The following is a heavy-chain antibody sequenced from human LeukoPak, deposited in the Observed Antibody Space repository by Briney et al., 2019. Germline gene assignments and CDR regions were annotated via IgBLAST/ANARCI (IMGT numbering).Heavy chain of an antibody. V-gene: IGHV1-69*04. CDR1: GYTFTSYG. CDR3: ARDGDYYYGMDV. D-gene: IGHD3-10*01. Sequence: SVKVSCKASGYTFTSYGISWVRQAPGQGLEWMGRIIPILGIANYAQKFQGRVTITADKSTSTAYMELSSLRSEDTAVYYCARDGDYYYGMDVWGQGTTVTVSS. CDR2: IIPILGIA. J-gene: IGHJ6*02.